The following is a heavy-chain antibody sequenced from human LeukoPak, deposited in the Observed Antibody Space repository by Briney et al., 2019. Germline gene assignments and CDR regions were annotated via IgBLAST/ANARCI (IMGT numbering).Heavy chain of an antibody. Sequence: SVKVSCKASGGTFSSYAISWVRQAPGQGLEWMGGIIPIFGTANYAQKFQGRVTITADESTSTAYMELSSLRSEDTAVYYCARNYYDSSGYYFIPNFDYWGQRTLVTVSS. J-gene: IGHJ4*02. CDR1: GGTFSSYA. V-gene: IGHV1-69*01. CDR2: IIPIFGTA. D-gene: IGHD3-22*01. CDR3: ARNYYDSSGYYFIPNFDY.